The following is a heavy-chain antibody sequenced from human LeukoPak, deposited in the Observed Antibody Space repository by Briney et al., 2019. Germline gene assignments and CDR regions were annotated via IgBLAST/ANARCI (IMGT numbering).Heavy chain of an antibody. Sequence: GASVKVSCKASGYTFTSYDINWVRQATGQGLEWMGWMNPNSGNTGYAQKFQGRVTMTRNTSISTAYMELSSLRSEDTAVYYCARDRSGSYFIDYWGQGTLVTVSS. D-gene: IGHD1-26*01. CDR2: MNPNSGNT. CDR1: GYTFTSYD. J-gene: IGHJ4*02. CDR3: ARDRSGSYFIDY. V-gene: IGHV1-8*01.